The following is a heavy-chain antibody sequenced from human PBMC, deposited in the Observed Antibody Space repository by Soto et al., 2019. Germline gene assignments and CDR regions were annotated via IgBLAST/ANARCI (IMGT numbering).Heavy chain of an antibody. V-gene: IGHV3-33*01. J-gene: IGHJ4*02. Sequence: QVQLVESGGGVVQPGRSLRLSCAASGFTFSSYGMHWVRQAPGKGLEWVAVIWYDGSNKYYADSVKGRFTISRDNSKNTLYLQMNSLRAEDTAVYYCARYCSGGSCWDWGQGTLVTVSS. CDR1: GFTFSSYG. D-gene: IGHD2-15*01. CDR2: IWYDGSNK. CDR3: ARYCSGGSCWD.